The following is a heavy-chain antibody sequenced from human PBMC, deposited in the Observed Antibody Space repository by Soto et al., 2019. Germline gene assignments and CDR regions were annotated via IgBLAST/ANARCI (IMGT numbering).Heavy chain of an antibody. D-gene: IGHD3-16*02. CDR3: ATTVTFGGVIHRRYNWFDP. CDR1: GYTLTELS. CDR2: FDPEDGET. J-gene: IGHJ5*02. Sequence: ASVKVSCKVSGYTLTELSMHWVRQAPGKGLEWMGGFDPEDGETIYAQKFQGRVTMTEDTSTDTAYMELSSLGSEDTAVYYCATTVTFGGVIHRRYNWFDPWGQGTLVTVSS. V-gene: IGHV1-24*01.